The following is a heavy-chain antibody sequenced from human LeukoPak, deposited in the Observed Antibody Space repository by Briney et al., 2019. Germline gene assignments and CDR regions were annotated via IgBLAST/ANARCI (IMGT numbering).Heavy chain of an antibody. V-gene: IGHV3-74*01. Sequence: GGALGLFCGASGFTFRYHWVHWVRQVSGEGLVWVSRIDGGGSSTSYADSVKGRFSISRDNAKSTLYLQMSSLRAEDTAVYYCARGPGSSGGAYVGDYWGPGTLVTVSS. D-gene: IGHD3-22*01. CDR1: GFTFRYHW. CDR2: IDGGGSST. CDR3: ARGPGSSGGAYVGDY. J-gene: IGHJ4*01.